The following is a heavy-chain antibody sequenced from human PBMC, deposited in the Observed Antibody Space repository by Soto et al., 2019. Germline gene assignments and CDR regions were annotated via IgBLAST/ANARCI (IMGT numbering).Heavy chain of an antibody. J-gene: IGHJ1*01. CDR3: ATRPVSSSPKYFQH. V-gene: IGHV1-24*01. Sequence: DSGRVSCKVSGYTLTELSLPWAGQAPGKGLEWMGGFDPEDGETIYAQKFQGRVTMTEDTSTDTAYMELSSLRSEDTAVYYCATRPVSSSPKYFQHWGQGTLVTVSS. CDR1: GYTLTELS. CDR2: FDPEDGET.